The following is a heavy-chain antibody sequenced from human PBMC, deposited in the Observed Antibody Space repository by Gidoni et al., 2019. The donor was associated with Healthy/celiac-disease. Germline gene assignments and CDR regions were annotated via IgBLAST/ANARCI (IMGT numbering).Heavy chain of an antibody. D-gene: IGHD3-22*01. CDR1: GFTFSSYA. J-gene: IGHJ4*02. CDR2: ISGSGGST. V-gene: IGHV3-23*01. CDR3: AKYYYDSRTPTASFDY. Sequence: EVQLLESGGGLVQPGGSLRLSCAASGFTFSSYAMSGVRQAPGKGLEWVSAISGSGGSTYYADSVKGRFTISRDNSKNTLYLQMNSLRAEDTAVYYCAKYYYDSRTPTASFDYWGQGTLVTVSS.